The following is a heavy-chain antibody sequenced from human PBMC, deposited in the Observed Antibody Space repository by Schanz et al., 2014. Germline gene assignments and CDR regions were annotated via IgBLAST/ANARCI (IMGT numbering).Heavy chain of an antibody. D-gene: IGHD2-2*01. J-gene: IGHJ6*04. CDR3: ARDLSSLIQGDV. CDR2: ISGSGSST. CDR1: GFTFSTYC. Sequence: VQLVECGGGLVQPGGSLRLSCAASGFTFSTYCMHWVRQAPGKGLEWVSAISGSGSSTYYADSVKGRFTISRDNAKNLLYLQMNGLRAEDTAVYFCARDLSSLIQGDVWGKGTTVTVSS. V-gene: IGHV3-48*01.